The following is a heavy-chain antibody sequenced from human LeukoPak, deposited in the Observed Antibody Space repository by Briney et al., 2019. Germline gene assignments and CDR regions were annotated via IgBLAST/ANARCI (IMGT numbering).Heavy chain of an antibody. V-gene: IGHV3-30*03. D-gene: IGHD2-8*01. CDR1: GFTFSQYD. J-gene: IGHJ3*02. Sequence: GGSLRLSCAASGFTFSQYDMHWVRQAPGKGLEWVAVISTDVSHKYYADYVEGRFTISRDNSRNTMYLQMNSLRPEDTAIYYCASHTGAGVAFRPFHIWGQGTMVTVSS. CDR3: ASHTGAGVAFRPFHI. CDR2: ISTDVSHK.